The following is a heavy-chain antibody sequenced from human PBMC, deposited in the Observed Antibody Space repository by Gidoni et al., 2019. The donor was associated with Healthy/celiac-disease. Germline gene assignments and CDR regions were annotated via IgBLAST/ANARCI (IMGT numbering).Heavy chain of an antibody. Sequence: EVQLVESGGGLVQPGRSMRLSCTASGFTFGDYAMSWVRQAPGKGLEWVGFIRSKAYGGTTEYAASVKGRFTISRDDSKSIAYLQMNSLKTEDTAVYYCTRASSGYYSDYFDYWGQGTLVTVSS. CDR1: GFTFGDYA. V-gene: IGHV3-49*04. D-gene: IGHD3-22*01. CDR2: IRSKAYGGTT. J-gene: IGHJ4*02. CDR3: TRASSGYYSDYFDY.